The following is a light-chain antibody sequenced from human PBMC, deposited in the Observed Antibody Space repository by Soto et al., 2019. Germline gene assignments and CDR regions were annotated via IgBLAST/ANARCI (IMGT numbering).Light chain of an antibody. CDR2: DAS. CDR1: QGISSA. J-gene: IGKJ4*01. V-gene: IGKV1-13*02. Sequence: AIQLTQSPSSLSASVGDRVTITCRASQGISSALAWYQHKPGRAPRLLIYDASSLQSGVSSRFSGSGSVTDFTLTISSLQPEYFATYYCQQFQSYALTFGGGTKLEIK. CDR3: QQFQSYALT.